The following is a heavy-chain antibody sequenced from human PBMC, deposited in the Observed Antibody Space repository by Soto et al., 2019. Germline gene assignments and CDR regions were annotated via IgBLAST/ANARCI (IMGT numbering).Heavy chain of an antibody. Sequence: PSETLSLTCTVSGGSISNYYWSWIRQPPGKGLEWIGYIYKGGSTNYSPSLKSRVTISVDTSKNQFSLKLSSVTAADTAVYYCARGHDYDFVWRSYRYMFWGQGTLVTVYS. J-gene: IGHJ4*02. V-gene: IGHV4-59*01. D-gene: IGHD3-16*02. CDR1: GGSISNYY. CDR2: IYKGGST. CDR3: ARGHDYDFVWRSYRYMF.